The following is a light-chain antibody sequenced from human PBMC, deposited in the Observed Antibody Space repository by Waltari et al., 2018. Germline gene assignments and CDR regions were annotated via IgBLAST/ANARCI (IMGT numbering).Light chain of an antibody. V-gene: IGLV3-25*03. J-gene: IGLJ2*01. CDR1: ALPKQY. CDR3: QSADSSGTVV. Sequence: SYELTQPPSVSVSPGQTARTTCSGDALPKQYAYWYQQKPGQAPVLVIYKDSERPSGIPEQFSGSSSGTTVTLTISGVQAEDEADYYCQSADSSGTVVFGGGTKLTVL. CDR2: KDS.